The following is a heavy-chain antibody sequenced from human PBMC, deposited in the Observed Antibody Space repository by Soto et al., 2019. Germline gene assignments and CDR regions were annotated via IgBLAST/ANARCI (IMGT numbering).Heavy chain of an antibody. D-gene: IGHD6-19*01. V-gene: IGHV6-1*01. J-gene: IGHJ3*01. CDR3: ARGNSGLRAFDV. Sequence: SQTLSLTCVISGDSVSSNLASWSWIRQSPSRGLEWLGRTYSRSKWYTDYALSVRSRININPDTSKNQFSLQLTSVTPEDAAVYYCARGNSGLRAFDVWGQGTMVTVSS. CDR1: GDSVSSNLAS. CDR2: TYSRSKWYT.